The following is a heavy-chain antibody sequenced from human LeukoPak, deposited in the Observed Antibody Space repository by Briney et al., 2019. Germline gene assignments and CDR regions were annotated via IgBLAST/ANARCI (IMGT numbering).Heavy chain of an antibody. J-gene: IGHJ5*02. Sequence: SETLSLTCTVSGGSISSYYWSWIRQPPGKGLEWVGYIYYSGSTNYDPSLKSRVIISVDTSKNQLSLKLSSMLGAEAAVYYCARDGSGSSQYNWFHPWPQGPLVPVSS. D-gene: IGHD1-26*01. CDR3: ARDGSGSSQYNWFHP. CDR1: GGSISSYY. V-gene: IGHV4-59*01. CDR2: IYYSGST.